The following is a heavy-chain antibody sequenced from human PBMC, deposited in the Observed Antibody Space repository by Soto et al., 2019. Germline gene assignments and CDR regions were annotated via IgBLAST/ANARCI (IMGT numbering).Heavy chain of an antibody. Sequence: QVHLVQSGAEVKKPGASVKVSCKTSGYTFTSYGITWVRQAPGQGLEWMGWISAHNGNTDYAQKLQGRVIVTSDTSTSTAYMELRSLRSDNTAVYYCARGRYGDYWGQGALVTVSS. V-gene: IGHV1-18*01. D-gene: IGHD1-1*01. CDR1: GYTFTSYG. CDR2: ISAHNGNT. J-gene: IGHJ4*02. CDR3: ARGRYGDY.